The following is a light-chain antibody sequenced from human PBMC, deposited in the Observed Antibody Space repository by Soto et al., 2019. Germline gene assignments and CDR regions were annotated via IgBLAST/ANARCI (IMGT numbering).Light chain of an antibody. V-gene: IGKV1-27*01. CDR3: QKYDTAPQT. J-gene: IGKJ1*01. Sequence: DIEMTQSPSSLSASVGDRVTITCLASQGIIDYLAWYQQKPGKPPTLLIYAASTLHSGVPSRFRGSGAGTDFTLTISSLQPEDVATYYCQKYDTAPQTFGPGTRVEIK. CDR2: AAS. CDR1: QGIIDY.